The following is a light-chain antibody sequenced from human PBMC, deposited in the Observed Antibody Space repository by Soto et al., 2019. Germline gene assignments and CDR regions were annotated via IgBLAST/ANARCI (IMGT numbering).Light chain of an antibody. J-gene: IGLJ2*01. Sequence: QSALTQPPSASGSPGQSVTISCTGTSSDIGGYNSVSWYQQHPGKAPKLMIYEVHKRPSGVPDRFSGSKSVNTASLTVSGLQAEDEADYYCISSAGSNNFVVFGGGTQLTVL. CDR1: SSDIGGYNS. V-gene: IGLV2-8*01. CDR3: ISSAGSNNFVV. CDR2: EVH.